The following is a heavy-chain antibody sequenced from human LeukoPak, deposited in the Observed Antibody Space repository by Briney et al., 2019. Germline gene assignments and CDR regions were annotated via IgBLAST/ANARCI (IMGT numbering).Heavy chain of an antibody. CDR3: ARARIAVATWFDP. J-gene: IGHJ5*02. Sequence: SETLSLTCTVSGGSISSSSYYWGWIRQPPGKGLEWIGYIYYSGSTNYNPSLKSRVTISVDTSKNQFSLKLSSVTAADTAVYYCARARIAVATWFDPWGQGTLVTVSS. V-gene: IGHV4-61*05. CDR1: GGSISSSSYY. D-gene: IGHD6-19*01. CDR2: IYYSGST.